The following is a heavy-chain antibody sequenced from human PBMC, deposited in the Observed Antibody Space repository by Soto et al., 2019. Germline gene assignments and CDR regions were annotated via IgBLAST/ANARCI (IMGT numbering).Heavy chain of an antibody. D-gene: IGHD5-12*01. CDR2: MNPNSGNT. CDR1: GYTFTSYD. Sequence: ASVKVYCKASGYTFTSYDINWVRQATGQGLEWMGWMNPNSGNTGYAQKFQGRVTMTRNTSISTAYMELSSLRSEDTAVYYCARGGSGYDYDWFDPWGQGTLVTVSS. V-gene: IGHV1-8*01. J-gene: IGHJ5*02. CDR3: ARGGSGYDYDWFDP.